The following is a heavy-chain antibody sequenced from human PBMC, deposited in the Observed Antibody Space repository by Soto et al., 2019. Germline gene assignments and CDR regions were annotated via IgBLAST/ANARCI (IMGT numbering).Heavy chain of an antibody. CDR1: GYTFTGYY. V-gene: IGHV1-2*02. J-gene: IGHJ5*01. CDR2: INPNTGGT. D-gene: IGHD6-13*01. Sequence: ASVKVSCKPSGYTFTGYYVHWVRQAPGQGLEWMGWINPNTGGTNSAQRFQGRVTMTGDTSTSTAYMELSSLRSDDTAVYYCASTLLLEAAAGPGEFDFWGQGTLVTVSS. CDR3: ASTLLLEAAAGPGEFDF.